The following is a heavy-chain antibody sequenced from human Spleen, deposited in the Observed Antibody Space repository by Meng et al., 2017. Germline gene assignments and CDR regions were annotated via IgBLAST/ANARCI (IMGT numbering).Heavy chain of an antibody. V-gene: IGHV4-4*02. Sequence: VQLQESGPGLVKASGTLSLTCVVSCGSISSSNWWSWVRQPPGKGLQWIGEIYQSGSTSSYNPSLRSRVTMSLDTSRNQISLMLTSVTAADTAVYYCARNGAYCLDSWGQGTLVTVSS. D-gene: IGHD2-21*01. CDR3: ARNGAYCLDS. J-gene: IGHJ4*02. CDR1: CGSISSSNW. CDR2: IYQSGST.